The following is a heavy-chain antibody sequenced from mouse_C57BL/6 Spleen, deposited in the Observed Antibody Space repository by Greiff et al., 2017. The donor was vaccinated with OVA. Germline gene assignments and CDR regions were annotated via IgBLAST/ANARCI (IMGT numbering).Heavy chain of an antibody. Sequence: QVQLQQSGPELVKPGASVKISCKASGYAFTSSWMNWVQQRPGTGLEWIGRIDPCDRYTNYNQKFKGKSTLTVDKYSSTAYMQLSSRTSEDSAVYYCARRYGSSPYYFDYWGQGTTLTVSS. CDR3: ARRYGSSPYYFDY. J-gene: IGHJ2*01. CDR2: IDPCDRYT. V-gene: IGHV1-82*01. CDR1: GYAFTSSW. D-gene: IGHD1-1*01.